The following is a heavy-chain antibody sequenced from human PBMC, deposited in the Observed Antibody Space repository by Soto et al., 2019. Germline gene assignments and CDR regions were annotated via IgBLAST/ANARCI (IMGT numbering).Heavy chain of an antibody. CDR2: IIPIFGPA. D-gene: IGHD2-15*01. Sequence: ASVKVSCKASGGTFSSSAICWVRQAPGQGLEWMGGIIPIFGPANYAQKFQGRVTLTADESMSTAYMELSSLRSEDTAVYYCATTCCSGGNCYNYYYGMDVWGQGTPVTVSS. CDR3: ATTCCSGGNCYNYYYGMDV. CDR1: GGTFSSSA. J-gene: IGHJ6*02. V-gene: IGHV1-69*13.